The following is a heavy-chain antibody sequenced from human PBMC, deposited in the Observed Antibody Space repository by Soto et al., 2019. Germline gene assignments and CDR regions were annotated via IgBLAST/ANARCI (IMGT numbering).Heavy chain of an antibody. Sequence: QITLKESGPTLVKPTQTLTLTCTFSGFSLSTSGVGVGWIRQPPGKALEWLALIYWDDDKRYSPSLKSRTTIXKXXSRLQVVRTMTNMDPLDAATYYSAHDITMKYGMDVWGQGTTVTVSS. CDR2: IYWDDDK. CDR3: AHDITMKYGMDV. V-gene: IGHV2-5*02. CDR1: GFSLSTSGVG. D-gene: IGHD3-22*01. J-gene: IGHJ6*02.